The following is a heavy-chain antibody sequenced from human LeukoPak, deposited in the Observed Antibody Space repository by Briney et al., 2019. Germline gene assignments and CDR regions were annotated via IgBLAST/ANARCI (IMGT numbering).Heavy chain of an antibody. CDR1: GYSISSGYY. Sequence: SETLSLTCAVSGYSISSGYYWGWIRQPPGKGVEWIGSIYHSGSTYYNPSLKSRDPISVDTSKNQFSLKLSSVPAADTAVYYCARTGGIAAGYYYYMDVWGKGTTVTVSS. CDR3: ARTGGIAAGYYYYMDV. D-gene: IGHD6-13*01. J-gene: IGHJ6*03. V-gene: IGHV4-38-2*01. CDR2: IYHSGST.